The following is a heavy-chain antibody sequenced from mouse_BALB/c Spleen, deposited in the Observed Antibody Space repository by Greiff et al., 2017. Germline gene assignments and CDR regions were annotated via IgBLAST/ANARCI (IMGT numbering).Heavy chain of an antibody. CDR1: GFNIKDTY. J-gene: IGHJ4*01. D-gene: IGHD2-14*01. Sequence: VQLQQSGAELVKPGASVKLSCTASGFNIKDTYMHWVKQRPEQGLEWIGRIDPANGNTKYDPKFQGKATITADTSSNTAYLQLSSLTSEDTAVYYCAYRYDVAMDDWGQGTSVTVSS. V-gene: IGHV14-3*02. CDR2: IDPANGNT. CDR3: AYRYDVAMDD.